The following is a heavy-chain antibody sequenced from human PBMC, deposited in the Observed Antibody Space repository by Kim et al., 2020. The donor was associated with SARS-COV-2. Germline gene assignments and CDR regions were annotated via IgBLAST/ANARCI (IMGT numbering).Heavy chain of an antibody. Sequence: YSPSFQGQVTISADKSISTAYLQWSSLKASDTAMYYCARVSGSSGWYGGYWGQGTLVTVSS. J-gene: IGHJ4*02. V-gene: IGHV5-51*01. CDR3: ARVSGSSGWYGGY. D-gene: IGHD6-19*01.